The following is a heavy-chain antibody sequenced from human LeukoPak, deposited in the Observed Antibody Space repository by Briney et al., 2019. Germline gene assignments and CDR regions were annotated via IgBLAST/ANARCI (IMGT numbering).Heavy chain of an antibody. V-gene: IGHV3-53*01. J-gene: IGHJ4*02. CDR3: ATLVGAPQGY. Sequence: GGSLRLSCAASGFTVSSNYMSWVRQAPGKGLEWVSVIYSGGSTYYPDSVKGRFTISRDNSKNTLYLQRNSLRAEETAAYYCATLVGAPQGYWGQGTLVTVSS. CDR1: GFTVSSNY. CDR2: IYSGGST. D-gene: IGHD1-26*01.